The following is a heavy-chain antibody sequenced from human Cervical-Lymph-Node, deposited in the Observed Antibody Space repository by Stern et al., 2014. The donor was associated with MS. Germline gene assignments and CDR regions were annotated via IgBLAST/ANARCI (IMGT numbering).Heavy chain of an antibody. V-gene: IGHV5-51*03. D-gene: IGHD2-2*01. J-gene: IGHJ4*02. CDR1: GYRFATYW. CDR2: IYPGDSDT. Sequence: VQLVQSGTEVKKPGESLKLSCKGSGYRFATYWIGWVRQVPGKGLEWIGIIYPGDSDTRYSPSFQGRVTISADKSINTAYLQWSSLKASDTATYYCARTCSGIGCTFSEADFWGQGTLVTVSS. CDR3: ARTCSGIGCTFSEADF.